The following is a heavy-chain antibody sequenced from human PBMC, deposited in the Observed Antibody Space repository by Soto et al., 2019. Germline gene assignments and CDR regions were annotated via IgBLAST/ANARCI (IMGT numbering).Heavy chain of an antibody. CDR1: EFTFSSYT. D-gene: IGHD3-16*02. Sequence: EVPLVESGGGLVKPGGSLRLSCAASEFTFSSYTMNWVRQAPGKGLEWVSSISSSGDYIYYAHSVKGRFTISRDNAENSLYLQMNRLTAEDTAVYYCARSPVMITFGGVIVYFDYWGLGTLVTVSS. CDR3: ARSPVMITFGGVIVYFDY. V-gene: IGHV3-21*01. J-gene: IGHJ4*02. CDR2: ISSSGDYI.